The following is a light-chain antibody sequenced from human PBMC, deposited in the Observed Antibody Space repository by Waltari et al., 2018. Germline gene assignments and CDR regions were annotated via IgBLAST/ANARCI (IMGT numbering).Light chain of an antibody. CDR2: DAS. V-gene: IGKV3-20*01. CDR3: QKYGTLPAT. CDR1: QSVTRT. J-gene: IGKJ1*01. Sequence: EIVLTQSPGPLSLSPGGRATLFCRASQSVTRTLAWYQQKPGQAPRLLIYDASSRATGIPDRFSGSGYGTDFSLTISRLEPEDFAVYYCQKYGTLPATFGQGTKVEIK.